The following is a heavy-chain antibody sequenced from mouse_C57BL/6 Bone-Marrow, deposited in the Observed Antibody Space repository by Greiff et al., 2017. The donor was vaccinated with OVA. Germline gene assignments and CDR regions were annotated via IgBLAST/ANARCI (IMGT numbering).Heavy chain of an antibody. Sequence: VKLMESGAELARPGASVKLSCKASGYTFTSYGISWVKQRTGQGLEWIGEIYPRSGNTYYNEKFKGKATLTADKSSSTAYMELRSLTSEDSAVYFCARVYYDGNYWGQGTTLTVSS. J-gene: IGHJ2*01. CDR1: GYTFTSYG. CDR2: IYPRSGNT. D-gene: IGHD1-1*01. CDR3: ARVYYDGNY. V-gene: IGHV1-81*01.